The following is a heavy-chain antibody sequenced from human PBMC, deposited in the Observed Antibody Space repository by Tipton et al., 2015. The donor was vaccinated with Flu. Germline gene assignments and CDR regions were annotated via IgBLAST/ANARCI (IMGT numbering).Heavy chain of an antibody. CDR3: ARRDYSNYVSEPKNWFDS. J-gene: IGHJ5*01. D-gene: IGHD4-11*01. CDR2: IHRGGNT. Sequence: GLVKPSETLSLTCAVSGAPLYGGHYWGWIRQPPGKGLEWIANIHRGGNTYYNPSLRSRVTMSIDGSKNQFSLKLSSVTASDTAVYYCARRDYSNYVSEPKNWFDSWGLGTLVTVSS. V-gene: IGHV4-38-2*01. CDR1: GAPLYGGHY.